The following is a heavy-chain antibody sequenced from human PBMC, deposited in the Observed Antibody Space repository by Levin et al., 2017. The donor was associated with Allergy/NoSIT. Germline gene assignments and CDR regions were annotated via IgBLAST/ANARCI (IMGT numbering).Heavy chain of an antibody. J-gene: IGHJ4*02. CDR2: INDNGDDT. CDR3: ASGSRFDY. D-gene: IGHD2-15*01. V-gene: IGHV3-23*01. Sequence: PGGSLRLSCAASGFTFSSYVMSWVRQAPGKGLEWVSAINDNGDDTHYADSVKGRFTISRDTSKNTLYLQMNSLRAEDTAVYYCASGSRFDYWGQGTLVTVSS. CDR1: GFTFSSYV.